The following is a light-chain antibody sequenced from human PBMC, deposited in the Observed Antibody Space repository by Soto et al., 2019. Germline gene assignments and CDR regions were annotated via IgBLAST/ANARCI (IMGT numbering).Light chain of an antibody. CDR3: QQRSNWPLT. CDR1: QTISSW. Sequence: DIQMTQSPSTLSGSVGDRVTITCRASQTISSWLSWYQQKPGKAPKLLIYKASTLKSGVPSRFSGSGSGTEFTLTISSLQPDDFATYYCQQRSNWPLTFGGGTKV. V-gene: IGKV1-5*03. J-gene: IGKJ4*01. CDR2: KAS.